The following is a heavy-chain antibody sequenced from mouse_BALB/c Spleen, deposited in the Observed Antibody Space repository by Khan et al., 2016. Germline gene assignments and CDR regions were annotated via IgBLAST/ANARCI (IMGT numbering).Heavy chain of an antibody. V-gene: IGHV7-3*02. CDR1: GFTFTDSY. D-gene: IGHD2-1*01. J-gene: IGHJ2*01. CDR2: IRNKAIGYTP. Sequence: EVELVESGGGLVQPGDSLSLSCATSGFTFTDSYMNWVRQPPGKALEWLGFIRNKAIGYTPEYSPSVKGRFTISKDKAQCICYLQMNNLRAEDSATYYCAKYMGEMVFDYWGQGTTLTVSA. CDR3: AKYMGEMVFDY.